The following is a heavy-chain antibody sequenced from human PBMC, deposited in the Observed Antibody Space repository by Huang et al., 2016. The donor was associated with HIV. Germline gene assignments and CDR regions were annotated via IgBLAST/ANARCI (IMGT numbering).Heavy chain of an antibody. CDR3: AKDGADEEWDIDY. J-gene: IGHJ4*02. CDR1: GFSFSTYG. V-gene: IGHV3-30*18. D-gene: IGHD1-26*01. Sequence: VQLVESGGGVVQPGRSLRLACAASGFSFSTYGLHWVRQAPGKGLDWVAVISYDGSNKYYAHSVKARFTISRDTSENKVYLQMNSLRHEDTAVYYCAKDGADEEWDIDYWGQGTLVTVSS. CDR2: ISYDGSNK.